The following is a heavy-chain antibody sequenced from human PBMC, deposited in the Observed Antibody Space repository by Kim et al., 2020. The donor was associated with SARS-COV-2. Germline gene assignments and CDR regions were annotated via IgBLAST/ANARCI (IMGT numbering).Heavy chain of an antibody. CDR1: GYTFTSYY. CDR2: INPSGGST. V-gene: IGHV1-46*01. J-gene: IGHJ4*02. CDR3: ARDYDAQRDSSGYSFDY. Sequence: ASVKVSCKASGYTFTSYYMHWVRQAPGQGLEWMGIINPSGGSTSYAQKFQGRVTMTRDTSTSTVYMELSSLRSEDTAVYYCARDYDAQRDSSGYSFDYWGQGTLVTVSS. D-gene: IGHD3-22*01.